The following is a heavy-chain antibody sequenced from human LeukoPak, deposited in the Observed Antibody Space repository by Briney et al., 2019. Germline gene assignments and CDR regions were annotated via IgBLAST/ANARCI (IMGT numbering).Heavy chain of an antibody. J-gene: IGHJ4*02. CDR2: ISGSDGST. Sequence: GGSLRLSCAASGFTFSIYAMSWVRQAPGKGLEWVSAISGSDGSTYYADSVKGRFTISRDNSKNTLYLQMNSLRAEDTAVYYCSKDRGGTLGDYFDFWGQGTLVTVSS. CDR3: SKDRGGTLGDYFDF. V-gene: IGHV3-23*01. D-gene: IGHD3-10*01. CDR1: GFTFSIYA.